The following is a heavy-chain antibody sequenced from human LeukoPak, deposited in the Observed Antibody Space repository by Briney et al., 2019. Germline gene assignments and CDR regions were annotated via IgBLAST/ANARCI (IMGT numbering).Heavy chain of an antibody. CDR3: ARDSEAAGMGFLDV. J-gene: IGHJ6*04. V-gene: IGHV3-48*03. CDR1: GFTFSSYE. CDR2: ISSSGSTI. D-gene: IGHD6-13*01. Sequence: GGSLRLSCAASGFTFSSYEMNWVRQAPGKGLEWVSYISSSGSTIYYADSVKGRFTISRDNARNSLYLQMNSLRAEDTAVYYCARDSEAAGMGFLDVWGKGTTVTVSS.